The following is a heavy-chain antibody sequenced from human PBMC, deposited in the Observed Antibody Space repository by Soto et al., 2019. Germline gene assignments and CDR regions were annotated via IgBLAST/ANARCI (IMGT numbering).Heavy chain of an antibody. CDR2: ICGTTI. D-gene: IGHD5-12*01. J-gene: IGHJ4*02. Sequence: EVQLVESGGGLLQPGGALTLSCAASGFAFSDYGMIWVRQATGKGLECISFICGTTIYYADSVRGRFTISRDNAKHSLSLQMNNLRAEDTAVYYCARDRGSMATVDTMGGWWGQGVLVNVSS. V-gene: IGHV3-48*01. CDR3: ARDRGSMATVDTMGGW. CDR1: GFAFSDYG.